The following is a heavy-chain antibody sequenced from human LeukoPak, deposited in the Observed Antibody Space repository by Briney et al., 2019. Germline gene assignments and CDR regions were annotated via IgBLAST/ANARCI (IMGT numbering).Heavy chain of an antibody. Sequence: GGSLRLSCAASGFTFSSYAMSWVRQAPGKGLEWLSYISSTSNPIYYADSVKGRFTISRDNAKNSLYLQMNSLRDEDTAVYYCARAGVGARFEDYWGQGTLVTVSS. CDR2: ISSTSNPI. D-gene: IGHD1-26*01. CDR3: ARAGVGARFEDY. J-gene: IGHJ4*02. V-gene: IGHV3-48*02. CDR1: GFTFSSYA.